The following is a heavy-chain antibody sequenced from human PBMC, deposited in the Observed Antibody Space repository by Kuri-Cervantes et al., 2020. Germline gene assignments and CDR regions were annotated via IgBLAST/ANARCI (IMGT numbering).Heavy chain of an antibody. CDR1: GGSVSSGSYY. CDR3: AKDIDRVAAAGRGAFDI. D-gene: IGHD6-13*01. J-gene: IGHJ3*02. Sequence: SETLSLTCTVSGGSVSSGSYYWSWIRQPPGKGLEWIGYIYYSGSTNYNPSLKSRVTISVDTSKNQFSLKLSSVTAADTAVYYCAKDIDRVAAAGRGAFDIWGQGTMVTVSS. CDR2: IYYSGST. V-gene: IGHV4-61*01.